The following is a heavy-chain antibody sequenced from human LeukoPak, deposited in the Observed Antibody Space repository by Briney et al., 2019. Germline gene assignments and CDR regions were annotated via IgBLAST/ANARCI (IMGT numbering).Heavy chain of an antibody. D-gene: IGHD3-22*01. CDR3: AKDLAWTYYYDSSGSDY. J-gene: IGHJ4*02. CDR2: ISGSGGST. CDR1: GFTFSSYA. V-gene: IGHV3-23*01. Sequence: PVGSLRLSCAASGFTFSSYAMSWVRQGPGEGLGWVSAISGSGGSTYYADSVKGRFTISRDNSKNTLYLQMNSLRAEDTAVYYCAKDLAWTYYYDSSGSDYWGQGTLVTVSS.